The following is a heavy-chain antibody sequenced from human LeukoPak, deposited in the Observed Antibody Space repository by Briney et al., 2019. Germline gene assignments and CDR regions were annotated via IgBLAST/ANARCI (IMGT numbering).Heavy chain of an antibody. J-gene: IGHJ4*02. Sequence: PSETLSLTCAVYGGSFSGYYWSWNRQPPGKGLEWIGEINHSGSTNYNPSLKSRVTISVDTSKNQFSLKLSSVTAADTAVYYCARGRPWYSSSSLGYWGQGTLLTVSS. CDR2: INHSGST. D-gene: IGHD6-13*01. CDR1: GGSFSGYY. V-gene: IGHV4-34*01. CDR3: ARGRPWYSSSSLGY.